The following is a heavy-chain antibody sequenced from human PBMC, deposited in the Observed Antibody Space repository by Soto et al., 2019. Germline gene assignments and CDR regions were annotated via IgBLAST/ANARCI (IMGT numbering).Heavy chain of an antibody. CDR2: ISGSGGST. J-gene: IGHJ3*02. D-gene: IGHD3-3*01. Sequence: GGSLRLSCAASGFTFSSYAVSWVRQAPGKGLEWVSAISGSGGSTYYADSVKGRFTISRDNSKNTLYLQMNSLRAEDTAVYYCARLNTITIFGVVTMGDAFDIWGQGTMVTVSS. V-gene: IGHV3-23*01. CDR3: ARLNTITIFGVVTMGDAFDI. CDR1: GFTFSSYA.